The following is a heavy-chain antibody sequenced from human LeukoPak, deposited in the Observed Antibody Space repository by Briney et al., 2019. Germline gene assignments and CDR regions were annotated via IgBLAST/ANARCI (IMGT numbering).Heavy chain of an antibody. Sequence: GGSLRLSCVGSGFTFSSYAMHWVRQAPGKGLEWVAGLSYNGRNIYYADSVKGRFTVSRDNSKNTLYMQMNSLRADDTAVYHCAKGDNYYDASGYYLSKALFDYWGQGTLVTVSS. V-gene: IGHV3-30*18. CDR3: AKGDNYYDASGYYLSKALFDY. J-gene: IGHJ4*02. CDR2: LSYNGRNI. CDR1: GFTFSSYA. D-gene: IGHD3-22*01.